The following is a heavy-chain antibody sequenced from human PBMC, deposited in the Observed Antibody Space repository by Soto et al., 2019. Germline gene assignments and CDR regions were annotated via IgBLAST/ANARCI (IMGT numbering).Heavy chain of an antibody. J-gene: IGHJ6*02. V-gene: IGHV4-59*01. CDR2: ILYAGNT. Sequence: SETLSLTCTVSGASISSYYWSWIRQPPGKGLEWLGYILYAGNTNYSPSLKSRVTMSVDTSKNQVSLKLSAVTAADTAVYFCARAAYGSGSYYAPYYYYAMDVWGQGTTVTVSS. D-gene: IGHD3-10*01. CDR1: GASISSYY. CDR3: ARAAYGSGSYYAPYYYYAMDV.